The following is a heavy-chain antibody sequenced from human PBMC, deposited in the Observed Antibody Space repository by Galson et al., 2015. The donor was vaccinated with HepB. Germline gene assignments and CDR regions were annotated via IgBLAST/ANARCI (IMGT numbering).Heavy chain of an antibody. CDR3: AKPGEGGATTGFDY. Sequence: SLRLSCAASGFTFSSYGMHWVRQAPGKGLEWVAVISYDGSNKYYADSVKGRFTISRDNSKNTLYLQMNSLRAEDTAVYYCAKPGEGGATTGFDYWGQGTPVTVSS. D-gene: IGHD1-26*01. J-gene: IGHJ4*02. CDR2: ISYDGSNK. CDR1: GFTFSSYG. V-gene: IGHV3-30*18.